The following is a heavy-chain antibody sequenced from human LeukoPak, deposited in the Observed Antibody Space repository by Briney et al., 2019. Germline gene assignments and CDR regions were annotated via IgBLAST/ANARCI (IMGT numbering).Heavy chain of an antibody. Sequence: GGSLRLSCAASGFTFTKYWMHWVRQVPRKGLMWVSRINNEGNDTNYADSVKGRFTISRDNAKNTLYLQMNSLRAEDTAVYYCARGTYGNFDYWGQGSLVTVSS. D-gene: IGHD2-8*01. CDR1: GFTFTKYW. V-gene: IGHV3-74*01. J-gene: IGHJ4*02. CDR3: ARGTYGNFDY. CDR2: INNEGNDT.